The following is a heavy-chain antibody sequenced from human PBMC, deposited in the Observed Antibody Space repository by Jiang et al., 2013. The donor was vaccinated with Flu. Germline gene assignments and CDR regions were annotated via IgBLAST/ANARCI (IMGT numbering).Heavy chain of an antibody. J-gene: IGHJ6*02. V-gene: IGHV3-64*01. Sequence: GRFTISRDNSKNTLYLQMGSLSPEDMAVYYCARNGGLRLGDLSPPQYGMDVWGQGTTVTVSS. CDR3: ARNGGLRLGDLSPPQYGMDV. D-gene: IGHD3-16*02.